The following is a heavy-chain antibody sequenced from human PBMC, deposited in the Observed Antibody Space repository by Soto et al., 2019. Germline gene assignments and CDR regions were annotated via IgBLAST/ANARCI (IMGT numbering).Heavy chain of an antibody. D-gene: IGHD5-12*01. Sequence: VQLVQSGAEVKKPGASVRISCTASGISYTTYAIHWVRQAPGQGLEWMGWINAGNGDTRYSQRFQGRVTLTRDTSATTPDMDRSSLRSEDTYIYYCARAIRGYGTWGQGTLVTVSS. CDR2: INAGNGDT. J-gene: IGHJ4*02. CDR1: GISYTTYA. CDR3: ARAIRGYGT. V-gene: IGHV1-3*01.